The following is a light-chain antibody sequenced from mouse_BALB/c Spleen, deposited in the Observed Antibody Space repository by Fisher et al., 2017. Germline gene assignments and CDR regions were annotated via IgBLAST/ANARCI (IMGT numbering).Light chain of an antibody. CDR2: RTS. J-gene: IGKJ4*01. CDR3: QQRSSYPPT. Sequence: IVMTQSTAIMSASPGEKVTMTCSASSSVSYMNWFQQKPGSSPKPWIYRTSNLASGVPARFSGSGSGTSYSLTISSVEAEDAATYYCQQRSSYPPTFGSGIKLDIK. V-gene: IGKV4-57*01. CDR1: SSVSY.